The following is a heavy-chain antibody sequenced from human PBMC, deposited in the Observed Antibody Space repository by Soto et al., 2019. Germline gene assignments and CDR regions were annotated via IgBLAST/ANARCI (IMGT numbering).Heavy chain of an antibody. CDR3: ARGSTMVRGVINLHYYYYMDV. Sequence: SETLSLTCAVYGGSLSGYYWSWIRQPPGKRLEWIGEINHSGSTNYNPSLKSRVTISVDTSKNQFSLKLSSVTAADTAVYYCARGSTMVRGVINLHYYYYMDVWGKGTTVTVSS. CDR2: INHSGST. V-gene: IGHV4-34*01. J-gene: IGHJ6*03. D-gene: IGHD3-10*01. CDR1: GGSLSGYY.